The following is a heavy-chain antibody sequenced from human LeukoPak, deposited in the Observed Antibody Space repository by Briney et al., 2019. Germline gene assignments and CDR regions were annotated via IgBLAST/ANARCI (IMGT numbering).Heavy chain of an antibody. V-gene: IGHV4-34*01. Sequence: SETLSLTCAVYGGSFSGYYWSWIRQPPGKGLEWIGEINHSGSTNYNPSLKSRVTISVDTSKNQFSLKLSSVTAADTAVYCCARGGVGSSWPTWGQGTLVTVSS. CDR3: ARGGVGSSWPT. CDR1: GGSFSGYY. CDR2: INHSGST. D-gene: IGHD6-13*01. J-gene: IGHJ5*02.